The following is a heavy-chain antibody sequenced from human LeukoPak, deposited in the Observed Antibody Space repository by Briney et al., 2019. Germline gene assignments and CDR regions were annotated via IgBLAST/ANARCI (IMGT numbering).Heavy chain of an antibody. J-gene: IGHJ6*03. D-gene: IGHD2/OR15-2a*01. V-gene: IGHV4-34*01. CDR2: INHSGST. CDR1: GGSISSYY. Sequence: SETLSLTCTVSGGSISSYYWSWIRQPPGKGLEWIGEINHSGSTNYNPSLKSRVTISVDTSKNQFSLKLSSVTAADTAVYYCARSGNNYYYYMDVWGKGTTVTVSS. CDR3: ARSGNNYYYYMDV.